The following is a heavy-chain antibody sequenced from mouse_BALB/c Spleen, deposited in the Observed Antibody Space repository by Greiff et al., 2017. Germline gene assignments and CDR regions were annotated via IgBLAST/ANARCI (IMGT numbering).Heavy chain of an antibody. Sequence: EVQRVESGGGLVQPKGSLKLSCAASGFTFNTYAMNWVRQAPGKGLEWVARIRSKSNNYATYYADSVKDRFTISRDDSQSMLYLQMNNLKTEDTAMYYCVRHKLYYRYDCAMDYWGQGTSVTVSS. CDR2: IRSKSNNYAT. V-gene: IGHV10-1*02. CDR1: GFTFNTYA. J-gene: IGHJ4*01. CDR3: VRHKLYYRYDCAMDY. D-gene: IGHD2-14*01.